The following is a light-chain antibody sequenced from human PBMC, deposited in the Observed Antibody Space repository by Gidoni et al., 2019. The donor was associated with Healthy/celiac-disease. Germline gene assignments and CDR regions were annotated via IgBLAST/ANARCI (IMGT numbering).Light chain of an antibody. CDR3: QQLNSYLGT. J-gene: IGKJ1*01. CDR2: GAS. Sequence: DIQLTQSPSFLSASVGDRVTITCRASQGISSYLAWYQQKPGKAPKLLIYGASTLQSGVPSRFSGSGSGKEFTLTISSLQPEDFATYYCQQLNSYLGTFGQGTKVEIK. V-gene: IGKV1-9*01. CDR1: QGISSY.